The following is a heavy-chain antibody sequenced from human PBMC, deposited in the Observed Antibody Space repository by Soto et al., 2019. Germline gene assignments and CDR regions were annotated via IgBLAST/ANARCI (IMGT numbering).Heavy chain of an antibody. V-gene: IGHV4-39*01. CDR2: IYYSGST. Sequence: SETLSLTCTVSGGSISSSSYYWGWIRQPPGKGLEWIGSIYYSGSTYYNPSLKSRVTISVDTSKNQFSLKLSSVTAADTAVYYCTRLWSYDFWSGYYTGWFDPWGQGTLVTVSS. J-gene: IGHJ5*02. CDR3: TRLWSYDFWSGYYTGWFDP. D-gene: IGHD3-3*01. CDR1: GGSISSSSYY.